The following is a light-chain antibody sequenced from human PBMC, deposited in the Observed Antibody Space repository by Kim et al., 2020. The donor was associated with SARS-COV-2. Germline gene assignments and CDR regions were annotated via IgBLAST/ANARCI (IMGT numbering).Light chain of an antibody. V-gene: IGKV3-11*01. CDR3: QQRSNWPPLT. CDR2: DAS. Sequence: LSPGERATLSGRASQSVSSYLAWYQQKPGQAPRLLIYDASNRATGIPARFSGSGSGTDVTLTISSLEPEDFAVYYCQQRSNWPPLTFGGGTKVEI. J-gene: IGKJ4*01. CDR1: QSVSSY.